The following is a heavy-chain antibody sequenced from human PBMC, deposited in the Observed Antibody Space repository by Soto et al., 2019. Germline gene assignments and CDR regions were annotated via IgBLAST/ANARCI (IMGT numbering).Heavy chain of an antibody. CDR2: VIPIFGTA. Sequence: ASVKVSCKASGGTFSRYAISWVRQAPGQGLEWMGGVIPIFGTANYAQKFQGRVTITADKSTSTAYMELSSLRSEDTAVYYCARWSTASFDYWGQGTLVTVSS. V-gene: IGHV1-69*06. D-gene: IGHD3-16*01. CDR3: ARWSTASFDY. J-gene: IGHJ4*02. CDR1: GGTFSRYA.